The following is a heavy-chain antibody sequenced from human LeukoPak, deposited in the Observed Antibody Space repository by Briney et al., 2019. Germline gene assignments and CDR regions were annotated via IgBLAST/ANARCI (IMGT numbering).Heavy chain of an antibody. CDR2: IYNSGNP. V-gene: IGHV4-31*03. CDR3: ARHLALGPYDY. D-gene: IGHD7-27*01. J-gene: IGHJ4*02. CDR1: GASISSGDYY. Sequence: PSETLSLTCTVSGASISSGDYYWSWIRQHPGKGLEWIGYIYNSGNPYYSSSLKSRVTMSVDTSKSQFSLKVTSVTAADTAVYYCARHLALGPYDYWGQGALVTVSS.